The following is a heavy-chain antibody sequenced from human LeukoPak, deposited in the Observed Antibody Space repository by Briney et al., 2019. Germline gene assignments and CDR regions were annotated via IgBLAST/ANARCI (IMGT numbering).Heavy chain of an antibody. CDR2: INAYNGNT. CDR3: AGDPYYYGPADY. CDR1: GYTFTSYG. J-gene: IGHJ4*02. V-gene: IGHV1-18*01. Sequence: ASVKVSCKASGYTFTSYGISWVRQAPGQGLEWMGWINAYNGNTNYAQKLQGRVTMTTDTSTSTAYMELRSLRSDDTAVYYCAGDPYYYGPADYWGQGTLVTVSS. D-gene: IGHD3-10*01.